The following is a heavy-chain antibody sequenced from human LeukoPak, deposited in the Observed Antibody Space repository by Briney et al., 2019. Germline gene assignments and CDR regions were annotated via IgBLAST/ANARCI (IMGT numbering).Heavy chain of an antibody. V-gene: IGHV1-2*02. D-gene: IGHD2-2*01. CDR3: ARDLDCSSTSCYRDY. J-gene: IGHJ4*02. CDR2: INPNSGGT. CDR1: GYTFTGYY. Sequence: ASVTVSCKASGYTFTGYYMHWVRQAPGQGLEWMGWINPNSGGTNYAQKFQGRVTMTRDTSISTAYMELSRLRSDDTAVYYCARDLDCSSTSCYRDYWGQGTLVTVSS.